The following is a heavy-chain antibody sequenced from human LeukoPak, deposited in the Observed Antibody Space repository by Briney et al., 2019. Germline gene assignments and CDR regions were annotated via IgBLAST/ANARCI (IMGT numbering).Heavy chain of an antibody. CDR2: IYYSGST. D-gene: IGHD3-10*01. V-gene: IGHV4-39*07. CDR1: GGSISSSSYY. J-gene: IGHJ4*02. CDR3: ARAGGYGSGSYTYDY. Sequence: SETLSLTCAVSGGSISSSSYYWGWIRQPPGKGLEWIGSIYYSGSTYYNPSLKSRVTISVDTSKNQFSLKLSSVTAADTAVYYCARAGGYGSGSYTYDYWGQGTLVTVSS.